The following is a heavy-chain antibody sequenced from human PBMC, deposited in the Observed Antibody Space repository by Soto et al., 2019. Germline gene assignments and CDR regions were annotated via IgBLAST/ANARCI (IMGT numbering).Heavy chain of an antibody. CDR3: AKTYSRGVVHDALDL. J-gene: IGHJ3*01. CDR2: ISATGGSA. D-gene: IGHD2-21*01. CDR1: GFTFSSYA. V-gene: IGHV3-23*01. Sequence: PGGSLRLSCAASGFTFSSYAMSWVRQAPGNGLEWVSAISATGGSADYAASVKGRFIISRDRSKNTLYLQMNSLRVEDTAVYYCAKTYSRGVVHDALDLWGLGTLVTVSS.